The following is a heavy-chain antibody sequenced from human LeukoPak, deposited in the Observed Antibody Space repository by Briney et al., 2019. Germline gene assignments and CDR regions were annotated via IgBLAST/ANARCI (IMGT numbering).Heavy chain of an antibody. CDR3: ARGPTVLRYFDWLLSGYFDY. CDR1: GGSFSGYY. V-gene: IGHV4-34*01. CDR2: INHSGST. Sequence: SETLSLTCAVYGGSFSGYYWSWIRQPPGKGLEWIGEINHSGSTNYNPSLKSRVTISVDTSKNQFSLKLSSVTAADTAVYCCARGPTVLRYFDWLLSGYFDYWGQGTLVTVSS. J-gene: IGHJ4*02. D-gene: IGHD3-9*01.